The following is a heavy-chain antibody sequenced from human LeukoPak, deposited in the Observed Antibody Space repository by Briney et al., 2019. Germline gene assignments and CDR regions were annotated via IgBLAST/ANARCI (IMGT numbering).Heavy chain of an antibody. CDR2: IRPDGDRT. CDR1: GFTFSTYA. V-gene: IGHV3-23*01. D-gene: IGHD6-19*01. Sequence: GGSLRLSCAASGFTFSTYAITWVRQGPGKGLEWVSAIRPDGDRTYHANSVRGRFTISRDNSKDTVYLQINGLRVEDTAVYYCAREQSGTRGWYTVDYWGQGTLVTVSS. J-gene: IGHJ4*02. CDR3: AREQSGTRGWYTVDY.